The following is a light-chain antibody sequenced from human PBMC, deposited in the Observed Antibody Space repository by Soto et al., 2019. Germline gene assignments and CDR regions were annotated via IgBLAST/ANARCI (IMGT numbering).Light chain of an antibody. V-gene: IGKV3-20*01. CDR2: GVS. CDR3: QQYGTSPRT. Sequence: EIVLTQSPGTLSLSPGEGATLSCRASQSVRYNYLAWYQQKPGQAPRLLIYGVSTRATGIPDRFSGSGSGTDFTLTISRLDPEDFAVYYCQQYGTSPRTFDQGTKVDIK. CDR1: QSVRYNY. J-gene: IGKJ1*01.